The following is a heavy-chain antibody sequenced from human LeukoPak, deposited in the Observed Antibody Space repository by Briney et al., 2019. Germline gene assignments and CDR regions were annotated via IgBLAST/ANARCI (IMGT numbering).Heavy chain of an antibody. CDR1: GNSISSGDYY. J-gene: IGHJ5*02. D-gene: IGHD5-18*01. V-gene: IGHV4-61*02. CDR2: IYTSGST. Sequence: PSETLSLTCTVSGNSISSGDYYWSWIRQPAGKGLEWIGRIYTSGSTTYNPSLKSRVTISVDTSKNQFSLKLSSVTAADTAIYYCAKGAGGFSYYNWFDPWGQGTLVTVSS. CDR3: AKGAGGFSYYNWFDP.